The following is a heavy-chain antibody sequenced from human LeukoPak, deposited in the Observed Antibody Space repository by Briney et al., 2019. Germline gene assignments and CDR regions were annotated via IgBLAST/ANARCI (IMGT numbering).Heavy chain of an antibody. CDR2: ISHSGRA. D-gene: IGHD3-22*01. CDR1: GGSFSGYY. Sequence: SETLSLTCAVYGGSFSGYYWTWIRQPPGKGLEWIGEISHSGRANYNLSLKSRVTISVDTSKNQISLKLRSVTAADTAVYYCARDQYYYDSIGYYRFDYWGQGTLVTVSS. J-gene: IGHJ4*02. V-gene: IGHV4-34*01. CDR3: ARDQYYYDSIGYYRFDY.